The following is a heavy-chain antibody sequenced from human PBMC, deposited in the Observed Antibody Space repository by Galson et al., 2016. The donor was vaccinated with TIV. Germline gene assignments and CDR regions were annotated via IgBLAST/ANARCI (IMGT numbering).Heavy chain of an antibody. Sequence: SVKVSCKASGYPFYSYGITWVRQAPGHGLEWTGWIAAYNGNTNYAQKFKDRVIMTTETSTNTAYMELRSLRFDDTAVYYCAREGYNYYMDVWGKGTTVIVSS. CDR1: GYPFYSYG. V-gene: IGHV1-18*01. D-gene: IGHD5-24*01. J-gene: IGHJ6*03. CDR3: AREGYNYYMDV. CDR2: IAAYNGNT.